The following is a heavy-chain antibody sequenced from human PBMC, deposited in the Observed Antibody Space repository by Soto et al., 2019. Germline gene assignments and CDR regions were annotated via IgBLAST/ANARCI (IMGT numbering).Heavy chain of an antibody. CDR2: ISLYNGDT. CDR3: ARGPLGSSSWSIDI. D-gene: IGHD6-13*01. J-gene: IGHJ3*02. CDR1: GYTFTTSG. V-gene: IGHV1-18*01. Sequence: QVQLVQSGAEVKKPGASVKVSCKASGYTFTTSGISWVRQAPGQGLEWMGWISLYNGDTKYAQKLQGRVIMTTDTSTSTAYMELRSLRSDDTAVYYCARGPLGSSSWSIDIWGQGTMVTVSS.